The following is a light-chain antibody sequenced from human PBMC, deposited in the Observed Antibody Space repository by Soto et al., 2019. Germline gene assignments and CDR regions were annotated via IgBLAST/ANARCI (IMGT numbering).Light chain of an antibody. Sequence: IVITQSPATLSVNPGGRATLSCRASQSVSSYLAWYQQKPGQAPRLLLYDASNRATGIPARFSGSGSGTDFTLTISSLEPEDFAVYYCQQRSNWPLTFGGGTKVDNK. CDR1: QSVSSY. J-gene: IGKJ4*01. CDR3: QQRSNWPLT. V-gene: IGKV3-11*01. CDR2: DAS.